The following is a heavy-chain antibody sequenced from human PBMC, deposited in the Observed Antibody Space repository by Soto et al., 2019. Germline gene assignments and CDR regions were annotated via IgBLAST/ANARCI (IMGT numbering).Heavy chain of an antibody. CDR2: VTGSGGST. Sequence: PGGSLRLSCAASGFSFSTYAMSWVRQAPGKGLQWVSTVTGSGGSTYYADSVKGRFTTSRDNSKNTLYLQVNNLRAEDTAVYYCAKVYYDILTGYYNPYYFDNWGRGTLVTVSS. CDR3: AKVYYDILTGYYNPYYFDN. D-gene: IGHD3-9*01. V-gene: IGHV3-23*01. J-gene: IGHJ4*02. CDR1: GFSFSTYA.